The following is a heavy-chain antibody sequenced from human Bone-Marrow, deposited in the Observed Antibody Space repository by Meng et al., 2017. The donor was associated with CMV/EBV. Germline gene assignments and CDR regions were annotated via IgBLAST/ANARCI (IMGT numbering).Heavy chain of an antibody. CDR2: IIPIFGTA. CDR1: GGTFSTYA. Sequence: SVKFSCKASGGTFSTYAISWVRQAPGQGLEWMGGIIPIFGTANYAQKFQGRVTITTDESTSTAYMELSSLRSEDTAVYYCARSSSWYGEFDYWGQGTLVTVSS. J-gene: IGHJ4*02. D-gene: IGHD6-13*01. CDR3: ARSSSWYGEFDY. V-gene: IGHV1-69*05.